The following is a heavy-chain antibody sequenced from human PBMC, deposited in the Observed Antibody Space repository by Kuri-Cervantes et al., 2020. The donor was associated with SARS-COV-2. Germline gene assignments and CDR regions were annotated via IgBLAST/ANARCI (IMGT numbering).Heavy chain of an antibody. CDR3: ARRAAAGTILLDY. D-gene: IGHD6-13*01. CDR2: IYYSGST. J-gene: IGHJ4*02. Sequence: ESLKISCAASGFTFSSYAMHWVRQAPGKGLEWIGSIYYSGSTYYNPSLKSRVTISVDTSKNQFSLKLSSVTAADTAVYYCARRAAAGTILLDYWGQGTLVTVSS. V-gene: IGHV4-38-2*01. CDR1: GFTFSSYA.